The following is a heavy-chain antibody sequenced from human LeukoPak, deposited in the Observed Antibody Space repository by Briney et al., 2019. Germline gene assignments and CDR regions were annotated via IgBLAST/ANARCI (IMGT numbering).Heavy chain of an antibody. CDR3: ARGVLDTAMAHDAFDI. CDR2: MSPNSGNT. CDR1: GYTFTSYD. J-gene: IGHJ3*02. V-gene: IGHV1-8*01. D-gene: IGHD5-18*01. Sequence: ASVKVSCKASGYTFTSYDINWVRQATGQGLEWMGWMSPNSGNTGYAQKFQGRVTMTRNTAISTAYMELSSLRSEDAAVYYCARGVLDTAMAHDAFDIWGQGTMVTVSS.